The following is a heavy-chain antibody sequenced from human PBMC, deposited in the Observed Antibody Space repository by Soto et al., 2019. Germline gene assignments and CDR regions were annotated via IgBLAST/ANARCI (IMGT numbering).Heavy chain of an antibody. CDR3: ARSSGYYDVDY. D-gene: IGHD3-22*01. CDR2: INAGNGNT. CDR1: GYTFTSYA. Sequence: QVQLVQSGAEVKKPGASVKVSCKASGYTFTSYAMHWVRQAPGQRLEWKGWINAGNGNTKYSQKFQGRVTITRDTSASTAYMELSSLRSEDTAVYYCARSSGYYDVDYWGQGTLVTVSS. J-gene: IGHJ4*02. V-gene: IGHV1-3*01.